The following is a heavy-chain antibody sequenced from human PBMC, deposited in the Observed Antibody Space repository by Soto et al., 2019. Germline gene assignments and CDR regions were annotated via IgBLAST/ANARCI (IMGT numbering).Heavy chain of an antibody. CDR3: ARGRSSGWYRFDP. V-gene: IGHV4-59*01. Sequence: QVQLQESGPGLVKPSETLSLTCTVSGGSISSYYWSWIRQPPGKGLEWIGYIYYSGRTNYNPSLKSRVTISVDTSKNQFSLKLSSVTAADTAVYYCARGRSSGWYRFDPWGQGTLVTVSS. CDR1: GGSISSYY. CDR2: IYYSGRT. D-gene: IGHD6-19*01. J-gene: IGHJ5*02.